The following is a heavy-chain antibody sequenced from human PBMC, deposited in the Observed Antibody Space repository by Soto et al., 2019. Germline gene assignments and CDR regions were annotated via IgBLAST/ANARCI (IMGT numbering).Heavy chain of an antibody. V-gene: IGHV1-8*01. CDR1: GYTFTSYD. CDR3: ARSLITMTGDAFDI. D-gene: IGHD3-22*01. J-gene: IGHJ3*02. CDR2: MNPNSGNT. Sequence: ASVKVSCKASGYTFTSYDINWVRQATGQGLEWMGWMNPNSGNTGYAQKFQGRVTMARNTSMGTAYMELSSLRSEDTAVYYCARSLITMTGDAFDIWGQGTMVTVS.